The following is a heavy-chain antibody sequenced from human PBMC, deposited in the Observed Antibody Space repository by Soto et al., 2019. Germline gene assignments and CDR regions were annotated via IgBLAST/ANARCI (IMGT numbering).Heavy chain of an antibody. CDR3: VRGTNSYGEGGYYRSGDFFDY. J-gene: IGHJ4*02. V-gene: IGHV3-48*03. CDR1: GFPLSNFE. Sequence: GGSLRLSCAASGFPLSNFELNWVRRAPGKGLEWIAYISSSGGSIFFAPSVQGRCSVYSANPKNSLTLKLDRLRADDTALYYCVRGTNSYGEGGYYRSGDFFDYWDQGTQVTVSS. CDR2: ISSSGGSI. D-gene: IGHD3-10*01.